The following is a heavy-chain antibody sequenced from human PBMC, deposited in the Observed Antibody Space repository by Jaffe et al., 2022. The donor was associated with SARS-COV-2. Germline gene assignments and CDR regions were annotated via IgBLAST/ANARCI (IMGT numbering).Heavy chain of an antibody. CDR3: ARGYSYGCDY. Sequence: EVQLVESGGGLVQPGGPLRLSCAASGFTFSSYAMHWVRQAPGKGLEYVSSISSNGGSTYYANSVKGRFTISRDNSKNTLYLQMGSLRAEDMAVYYCARGYSYGCDYWGQGTLVTVSS. J-gene: IGHJ4*02. CDR1: GFTFSSYA. D-gene: IGHD5-18*01. V-gene: IGHV3-64*01. CDR2: ISSNGGST.